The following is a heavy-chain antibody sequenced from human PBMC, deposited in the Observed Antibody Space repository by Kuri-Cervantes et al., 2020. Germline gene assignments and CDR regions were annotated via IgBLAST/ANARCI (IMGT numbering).Heavy chain of an antibody. Sequence: GESLKISCAASGFTFSSYSMNWVRQAPGKGLEWVSAISGSGGSTYYADSVKGRFTISRDNSKNTLYLQMNSLRAEDTAVYYCAKDDYGDYVWFDYWGQGTLVTVSS. J-gene: IGHJ4*02. V-gene: IGHV3-23*01. CDR3: AKDDYGDYVWFDY. CDR2: ISGSGGST. D-gene: IGHD4-17*01. CDR1: GFTFSSYS.